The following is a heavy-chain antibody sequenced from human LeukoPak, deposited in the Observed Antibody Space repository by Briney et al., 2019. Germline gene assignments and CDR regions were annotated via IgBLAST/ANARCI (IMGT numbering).Heavy chain of an antibody. J-gene: IGHJ4*02. D-gene: IGHD4-11*01. CDR2: IYYSGST. CDR3: ARDASNYGYPFDY. Sequence: SETLSLTCTVSGGSISSYYWSWIRQPPGKGLEWIGYIYYSGSTNYNPSLKSRVTISVDTSKNQFSQKLSSVTAADTAVYYCARDASNYGYPFDYWGQGTLVTASS. CDR1: GGSISSYY. V-gene: IGHV4-59*01.